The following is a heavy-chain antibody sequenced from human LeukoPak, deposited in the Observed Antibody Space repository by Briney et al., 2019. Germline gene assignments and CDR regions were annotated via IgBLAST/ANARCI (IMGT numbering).Heavy chain of an antibody. CDR1: GFTFSNYW. J-gene: IGHJ4*02. Sequence: GGSLRLSCAASGFTFSNYWMSWVRQAPGKGLEWVANIKQDGSEKFYVDSVKGRFTISRDNAKKSLYLLMNSLRVEDTAVYYCARVQGSSGPGIFEYWGQGTLVTVSS. D-gene: IGHD6-19*01. CDR3: ARVQGSSGPGIFEY. CDR2: IKQDGSEK. V-gene: IGHV3-7*01.